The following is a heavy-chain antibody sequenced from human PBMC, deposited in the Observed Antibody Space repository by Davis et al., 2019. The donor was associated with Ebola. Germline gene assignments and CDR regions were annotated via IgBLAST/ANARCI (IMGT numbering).Heavy chain of an antibody. J-gene: IGHJ6*02. CDR3: ARALGSDTVQGVILGYYGMDV. V-gene: IGHV1-46*01. CDR2: INPSGGST. Sequence: ASVKVSCKASGYTFTSYYMHWVRQAPGQGLEWMGIINPSGGSTSYAQKFQGRVTMTRDTSTSTVYMELSSLRSEDTAVYYCARALGSDTVQGVILGYYGMDVWGQGTTVTVSS. D-gene: IGHD3-10*01. CDR1: GYTFTSYY.